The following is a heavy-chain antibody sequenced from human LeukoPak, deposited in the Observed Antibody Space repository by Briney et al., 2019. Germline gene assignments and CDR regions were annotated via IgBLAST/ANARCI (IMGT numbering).Heavy chain of an antibody. CDR1: GFTFSSYG. Sequence: GRSLRLSCAASGFTFSSYGMHWVRQAPGKGLEWVADISDDGTTKYYADSVKGRFTISRDNSKNTLYLEMNSLRAEDTAVYYCAKEGAAGGKMQYCFDYWGQGTLVTVSS. CDR2: ISDDGTTK. V-gene: IGHV3-30*18. CDR3: AKEGAAGGKMQYCFDY. D-gene: IGHD6-13*01. J-gene: IGHJ4*02.